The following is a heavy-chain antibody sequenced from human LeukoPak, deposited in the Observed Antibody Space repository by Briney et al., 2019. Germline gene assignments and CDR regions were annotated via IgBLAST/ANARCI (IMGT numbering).Heavy chain of an antibody. D-gene: IGHD4-11*01. Sequence: GGSLRLSCAASGFIFSNYEMNWVRQTPGKGLEWVSYISDHGKSRNYVDSVKGRFTISRDNSKNTLYLQMNSLRTEDTAVHYCAKDPFDYSNYPHTAGFDYWGQGTLVTVSS. J-gene: IGHJ4*02. CDR3: AKDPFDYSNYPHTAGFDY. V-gene: IGHV3-48*03. CDR2: ISDHGKSR. CDR1: GFIFSNYE.